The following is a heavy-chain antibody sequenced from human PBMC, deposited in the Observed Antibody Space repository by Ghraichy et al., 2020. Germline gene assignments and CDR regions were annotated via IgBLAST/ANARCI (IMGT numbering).Heavy chain of an antibody. CDR3: ARHPQRGAAYYYYGMDV. J-gene: IGHJ6*02. V-gene: IGHV5-10-1*01. Sequence: GESLNISCKGSGYSFTSYWISWVRQMPGKGLEWMGRIDPSDSYTNYSPSFQGHVTISADKSISTAYLQWSSLKASDTAMYYCARHPQRGAAYYYYGMDVWGQGTTVTVSS. CDR1: GYSFTSYW. D-gene: IGHD1-26*01. CDR2: IDPSDSYT.